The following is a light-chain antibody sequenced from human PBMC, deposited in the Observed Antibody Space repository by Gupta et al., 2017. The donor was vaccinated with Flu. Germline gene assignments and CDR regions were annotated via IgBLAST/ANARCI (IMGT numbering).Light chain of an antibody. V-gene: IGKV3-15*01. CDR1: QSVSSN. CDR2: GAS. Sequence: EIVMTQSPATLSVSPGERATLSCRASQSVSSNLAWYQQKPGQAPRLLIYGASTRATGITARFSGSGSGTEFTLTISSLQSEDFAVYYCQQYNNWPPLTFGPGTRLEIK. J-gene: IGKJ5*01. CDR3: QQYNNWPPLT.